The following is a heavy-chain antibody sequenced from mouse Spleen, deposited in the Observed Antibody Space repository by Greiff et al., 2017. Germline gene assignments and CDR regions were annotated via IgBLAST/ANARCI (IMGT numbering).Heavy chain of an antibody. D-gene: IGHD2-2*01. V-gene: IGHV2-6-5*01. J-gene: IGHJ2*01. CDR1: GFSLTDYG. CDR2: IWGGGST. CDR3: AKEGLWLRGGYYFDY. Sequence: VQLQQSGPGLVAPSQSLSITCTVSGFSLTDYGVSWIRQPPGKGLEWLGVIWGGGSTYYNSALKSRLSISKDNSKSQVFLKMNSLQTDDTAMYYCAKEGLWLRGGYYFDYWGQGTTLTVSS.